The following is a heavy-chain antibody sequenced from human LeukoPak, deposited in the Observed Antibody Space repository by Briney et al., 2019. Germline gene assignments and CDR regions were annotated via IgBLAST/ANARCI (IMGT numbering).Heavy chain of an antibody. V-gene: IGHV1-24*01. J-gene: IGHJ6*02. CDR1: GYISSEIS. Sequence: WASVKVSCKVSGYISSEISVHWVRQAPGKGLEWMGRFDPENDETIYAQKFQGRVIMIGDTSTETAYMELRSLRPEDTAVYYCARAYYGSGSYGLAAYYYYGMDVWGQGTTVTVSS. D-gene: IGHD3-10*01. CDR3: ARAYYGSGSYGLAAYYYYGMDV. CDR2: FDPENDET.